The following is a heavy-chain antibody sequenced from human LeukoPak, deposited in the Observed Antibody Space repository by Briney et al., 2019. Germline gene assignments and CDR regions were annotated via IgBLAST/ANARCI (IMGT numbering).Heavy chain of an antibody. D-gene: IGHD3-10*01. CDR1: GFTFSSYS. J-gene: IGHJ4*02. CDR2: ISSSSSYI. Sequence: GGSLRPSCAASGFTFSSYSMNWVRQAPGKGLEWVSSISSSSSYIYYADSVKGRFTISRDNAKNSLYLQMNSLRAEDTAVYYCARDQLDAGTLWGQGTLVTVSS. V-gene: IGHV3-21*01. CDR3: ARDQLDAGTL.